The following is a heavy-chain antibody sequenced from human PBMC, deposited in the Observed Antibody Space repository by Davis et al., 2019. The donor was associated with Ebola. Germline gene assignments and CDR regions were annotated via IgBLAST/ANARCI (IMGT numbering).Heavy chain of an antibody. CDR1: GYTFTTYY. V-gene: IGHV1-46*01. D-gene: IGHD3-22*01. CDR3: ARSEDYYDSSGYYQYNWFDP. CDR2: INPSGGRT. J-gene: IGHJ5*02. Sequence: AASVKVSCKASGYTFTTYYMHWVRQAPGQGLEWMGIINPSGGRTSYAQKFQGRVTMTTDTSTSTAYMELRSLRSDDTAVYYCARSEDYYDSSGYYQYNWFDPWGQGTLVTVSS.